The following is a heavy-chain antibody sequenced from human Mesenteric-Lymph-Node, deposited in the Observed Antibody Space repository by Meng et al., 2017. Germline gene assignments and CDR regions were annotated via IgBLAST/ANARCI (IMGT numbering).Heavy chain of an antibody. J-gene: IGHJ4*02. CDR3: ARDSSSSAYSPFDY. V-gene: IGHV6-1*01. D-gene: IGHD3-22*01. Sequence: QVQLQQSGPGLGKPSPTLSLTCAISGDSFASNSAAWNWIRQSPSRGLEWLGRTYYRSKWYNDYAVSVKSRITINPDTSKNQFSLQLNSVTPEDTAVYYCARDSSSSAYSPFDYWGQGTLVTVSS. CDR2: TYYRSKWYN. CDR1: GDSFASNSAA.